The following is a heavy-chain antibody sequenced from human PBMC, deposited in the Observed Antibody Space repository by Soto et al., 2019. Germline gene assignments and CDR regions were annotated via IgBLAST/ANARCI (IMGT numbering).Heavy chain of an antibody. D-gene: IGHD4-17*01. V-gene: IGHV4-30-4*01. J-gene: IGHJ4*02. Sequence: SETLSLTCTVSGGSISSGDYYWSWIRQPPGKGLEWIGYIYYSGSTYYNPSLKSRVTISVDTSKNQFSLKLSSVTAADTAVYYCASYGGNSFYYFDYWGQGTLVTVSS. CDR2: IYYSGST. CDR3: ASYGGNSFYYFDY. CDR1: GGSISSGDYY.